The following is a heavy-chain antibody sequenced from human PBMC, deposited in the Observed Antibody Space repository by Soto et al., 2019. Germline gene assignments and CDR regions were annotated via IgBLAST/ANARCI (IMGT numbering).Heavy chain of an antibody. D-gene: IGHD6-13*01. CDR2: ISYDGSNK. CDR3: AKDSLPGSWPILFDY. V-gene: IGHV3-30*18. J-gene: IGHJ4*02. Sequence: QVQLVESGGGVVQPGRSLRLSCAASGFTFSSYGMHWVRQAPGKGLEWVAVISYDGSNKYYADSVKGRFTISRDNSKNTLHLQMNSLRAEDTAVYYCAKDSLPGSWPILFDYWGQGTLVTVSS. CDR1: GFTFSSYG.